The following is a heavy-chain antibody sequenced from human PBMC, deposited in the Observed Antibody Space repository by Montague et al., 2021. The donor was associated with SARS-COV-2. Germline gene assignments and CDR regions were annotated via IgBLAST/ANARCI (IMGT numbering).Heavy chain of an antibody. CDR1: GGSISSHF. D-gene: IGHD5-12*01. V-gene: IGHV4-59*11. J-gene: IGHJ4*02. CDR2: INSNGGT. Sequence: SETLSLTCTVSGGSISSHFWSFIRQPPGKGLEWIGYINSNGGTNDNPSLMSRLTMSVDTSKNQFSLQLRSMTPADTAVYYCARENAVATFGGPYYIDSWGQGTLVTVSA. CDR3: ARENAVATFGGPYYIDS.